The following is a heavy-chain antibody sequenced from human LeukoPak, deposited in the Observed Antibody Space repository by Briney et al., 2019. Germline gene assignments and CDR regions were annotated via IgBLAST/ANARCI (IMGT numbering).Heavy chain of an antibody. CDR3: ARGAGDDSSGYVEYFQH. Sequence: GGSLRLSCAASGFTFSSYDMHWVRQATGKGLEWVSAIGTAGDTYYPGSVKGRFTISRENAKNSLYLQMNSLRAEDTAVYYCARGAGDDSSGYVEYFQHWGQGTLVTVSS. CDR2: IGTAGDT. CDR1: GFTFSSYD. D-gene: IGHD3-22*01. J-gene: IGHJ1*01. V-gene: IGHV3-13*04.